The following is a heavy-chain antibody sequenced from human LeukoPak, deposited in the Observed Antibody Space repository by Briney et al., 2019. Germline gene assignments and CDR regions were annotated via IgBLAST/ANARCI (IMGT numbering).Heavy chain of an antibody. CDR3: ARGPSSSDWPAFDY. Sequence: SETLSLTCAVYGVSFSDYYWSWIRQPPGKGLEWIGDINDSGSTNYNPSFKSRVTISVATSKNQFSLKLSSVTAADTAVYFCARGPSSSDWPAFDYWGQGTLVTVSS. J-gene: IGHJ4*02. D-gene: IGHD6-19*01. CDR2: INDSGST. CDR1: GVSFSDYY. V-gene: IGHV4-34*01.